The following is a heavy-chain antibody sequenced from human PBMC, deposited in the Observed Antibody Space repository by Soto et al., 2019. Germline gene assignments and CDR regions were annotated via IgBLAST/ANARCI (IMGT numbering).Heavy chain of an antibody. V-gene: IGHV1-18*01. CDR3: ASPFPPYYDSVWGSYRFDSCDC. Sequence: ASVKVSCKASGYTFTSYGISWVRQAPGQGLEWMGWISAYNGNTNYAQKLQGRVTMTTDTSTSTAYMELRSLRSDDTAVYYCASPFPPYYDSVWGSYRFDSCDCCGRGTMGTVSS. CDR1: GYTFTSYG. J-gene: IGHJ4*02. D-gene: IGHD3-16*02. CDR2: ISAYNGNT.